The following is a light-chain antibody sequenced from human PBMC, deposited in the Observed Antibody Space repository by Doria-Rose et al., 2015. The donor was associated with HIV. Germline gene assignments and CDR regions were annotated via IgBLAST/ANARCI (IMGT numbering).Light chain of an antibody. CDR1: QSLLYTSKNY. J-gene: IGKJ3*01. CDR3: QQYYDTPS. V-gene: IGKV4-1*01. Sequence: TQSPESLGMSLGERAXLNCKSNQSLLYTSKNYLAWYQQKPGQPPKLLIYWASTRQSGVPARFSGSGSGTDFTLTISSLEAEDVAVYYCQQYYDTPSFGPGTTVDIK. CDR2: WAS.